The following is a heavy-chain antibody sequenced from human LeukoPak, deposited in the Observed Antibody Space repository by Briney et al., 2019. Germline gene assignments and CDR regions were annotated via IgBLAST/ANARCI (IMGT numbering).Heavy chain of an antibody. CDR2: IHYSGST. CDR1: GGSISSYY. J-gene: IGHJ5*02. CDR3: ARLNKPGWFDP. D-gene: IGHD1-14*01. V-gene: IGHV4-59*08. Sequence: SETLSLTCTVSGGSISSYYWSWIRQPPGKGLECIGDIHYSGSTNYKPSLKSRVTISVDTSKNQFSLRLSSVTATDTAVYYCARLNKPGWFDPWGQGTLVTVSS.